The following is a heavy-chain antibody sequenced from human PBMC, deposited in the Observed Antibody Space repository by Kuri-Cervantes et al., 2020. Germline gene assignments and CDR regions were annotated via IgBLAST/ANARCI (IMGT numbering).Heavy chain of an antibody. Sequence: GESLKISCAASGFTFSSYAMSWVRQAPGKGLEWVSSISSSSSYIYYADSVKGRFTISRDNAKNSLYLQMNSLRAEDTAVYYCARETRDYGDANYYYYMDVWGKGTTVTVSS. D-gene: IGHD4-17*01. J-gene: IGHJ6*03. CDR2: ISSSSSYI. CDR1: GFTFSSYA. CDR3: ARETRDYGDANYYYYMDV. V-gene: IGHV3-21*04.